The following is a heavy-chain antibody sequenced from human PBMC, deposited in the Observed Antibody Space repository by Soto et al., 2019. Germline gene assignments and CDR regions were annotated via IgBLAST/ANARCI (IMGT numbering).Heavy chain of an antibody. J-gene: IGHJ4*02. CDR1: GGSTSSYY. V-gene: IGHV4-59*01. D-gene: IGHD1-7*01. CDR2: ISYSGST. Sequence: PSETLSLTCIVSGGSTSSYYWIWIRQPPGKGLEWIGYISYSGSTNYNPSLKRRVTISIDTSKNQFSLKVSSVTAADTGVYYCARVGNWNYYSSAYYFDYWGQGTLVTVSS. CDR3: ARVGNWNYYSSAYYFDY.